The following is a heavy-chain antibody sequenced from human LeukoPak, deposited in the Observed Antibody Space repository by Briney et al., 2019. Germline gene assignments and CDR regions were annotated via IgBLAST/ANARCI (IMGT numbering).Heavy chain of an antibody. J-gene: IGHJ4*02. CDR3: ARAVAGPSFDY. Sequence: GGSLRLSCAASGFTFSSYWMHWVRQAPGKGLVWVSRINSDGSSTSYADSVKGRFTISRDNAKNTLYLQMNSLRAEDTAVYYCARAVAGPSFDYWGQGTLVTVSS. V-gene: IGHV3-74*01. D-gene: IGHD6-19*01. CDR2: INSDGSST. CDR1: GFTFSSYW.